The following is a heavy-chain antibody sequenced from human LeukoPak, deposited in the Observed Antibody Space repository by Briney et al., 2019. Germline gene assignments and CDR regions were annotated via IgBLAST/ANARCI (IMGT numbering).Heavy chain of an antibody. Sequence: ASVKVSCKASGYTFTGHYMHWVRQAPGQGLEWMGWINPNSGGTNYAQKFQGRVTMTRDTSISTAYTELSRLRSDDTAVYYCARDTYIVVVPAAMLSTAFDPWGQGTLVTVSS. D-gene: IGHD2-2*01. J-gene: IGHJ5*02. CDR1: GYTFTGHY. CDR2: INPNSGGT. V-gene: IGHV1-2*02. CDR3: ARDTYIVVVPAAMLSTAFDP.